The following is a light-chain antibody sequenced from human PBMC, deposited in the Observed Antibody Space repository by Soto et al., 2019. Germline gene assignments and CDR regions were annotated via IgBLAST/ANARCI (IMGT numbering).Light chain of an antibody. CDR1: CSDVGAYNY. CDR3: SSYTSATTYV. J-gene: IGLJ1*01. CDR2: DVS. Sequence: QSVLTPPASVSGSPGQSITISCTGTCSDVGAYNYDSWYQQYPGEAPKVIIYDVSHRPAGVSNRFSGSKSGNTASLTISGLQTQDEADYYCSSYTSATTYVFGTGTKVTVL. V-gene: IGLV2-14*01.